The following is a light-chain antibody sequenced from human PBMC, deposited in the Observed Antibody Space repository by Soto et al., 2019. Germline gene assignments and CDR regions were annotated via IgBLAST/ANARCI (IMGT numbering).Light chain of an antibody. CDR2: EVT. CDR1: SSDGGAYDY. Sequence: QSALTQPASVSASPGQSIAISCSGTSSDGGAYDYVSWYQHHPGQAPKLIIYEVTYRPSWVSNRFSASKSGNTASLTISGLQAEDEADYYCSSSTRSSTYVFVTGTKLTVL. J-gene: IGLJ1*01. V-gene: IGLV2-14*01. CDR3: SSSTRSSTYV.